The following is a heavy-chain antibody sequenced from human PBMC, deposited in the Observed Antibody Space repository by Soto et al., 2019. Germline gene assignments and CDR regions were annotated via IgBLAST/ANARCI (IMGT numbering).Heavy chain of an antibody. D-gene: IGHD3-3*01. CDR3: ARDQSTYDFWSGYYAGGYYYYGMDV. Sequence: GGSLRLSCAACGFTFSSYWMSWVRQAPGKGLEWVANIKQDGSEKYYVDSVKGRFTISRDNAKNSLYLQMNSLRAEDTAVYYCARDQSTYDFWSGYYAGGYYYYGMDVWGQGTTVTVSS. J-gene: IGHJ6*02. CDR1: GFTFSSYW. V-gene: IGHV3-7*01. CDR2: IKQDGSEK.